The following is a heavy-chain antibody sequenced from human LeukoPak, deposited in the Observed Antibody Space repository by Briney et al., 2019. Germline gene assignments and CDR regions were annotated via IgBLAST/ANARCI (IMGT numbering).Heavy chain of an antibody. D-gene: IGHD3-10*01. CDR2: IYPGDSDT. CDR1: GYSFTSYW. CDR3: ARPGRGFGELV. J-gene: IGHJ4*02. V-gene: IGHV5-51*01. Sequence: GESLKISCKGFGYSFTSYWIAWVRQMPGKGLEWMGIIYPGDSDTRYSPSFQGQVTISADKSISTAYLQWSGLKASDIAMYYCARPGRGFGELVWGQGTLVTVSS.